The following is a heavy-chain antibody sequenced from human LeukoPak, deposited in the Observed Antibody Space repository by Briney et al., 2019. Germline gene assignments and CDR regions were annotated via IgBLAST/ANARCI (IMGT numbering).Heavy chain of an antibody. J-gene: IGHJ3*02. CDR1: GDSIRSNY. D-gene: IGHD3-16*01. V-gene: IGHV4-59*12. CDR2: ISYSGST. CDR3: ARDGLSLFDAFDI. Sequence: SETLSLTCTISGDSIRSNYWNWIRQPPGKELEWIGYISYSGSTNYNPSLKSRVTISLDTSKNQFSLKLSSVTAADTAVYFCARDGLSLFDAFDIWGQGTMVTVSS.